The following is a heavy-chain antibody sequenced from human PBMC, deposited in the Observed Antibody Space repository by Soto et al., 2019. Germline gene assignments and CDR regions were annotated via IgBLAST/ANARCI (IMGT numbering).Heavy chain of an antibody. V-gene: IGHV1-18*04. J-gene: IGHJ4*02. D-gene: IGHD6-19*01. CDR2: ISVYYGDT. Sequence: QVQLVQSGAEVKKPGASVKVSCKASGYTFTSYGISWVRQAPGQGLEWMGWISVYYGDTKYAQKLRGRVTMTTDTSTSTAYMELRSLRSDDTAVYYCAKSSGAVAGYYFDYWGQGTLVAVSS. CDR3: AKSSGAVAGYYFDY. CDR1: GYTFTSYG.